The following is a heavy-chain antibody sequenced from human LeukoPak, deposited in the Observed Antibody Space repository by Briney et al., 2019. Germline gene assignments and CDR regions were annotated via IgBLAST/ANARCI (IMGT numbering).Heavy chain of an antibody. J-gene: IGHJ4*02. CDR1: GFTFSSYA. D-gene: IGHD6-19*01. CDR3: ARDGKQWLVLGYFDY. V-gene: IGHV3-30-3*01. Sequence: GRPLRLSCAASGFTFSSYAMHWVRQAPGKGLEWVAVISYDGSNKYYADSVKGRFTISRDNSKNTLYLQMNSLRAEDTAVYYCARDGKQWLVLGYFDYWGQGTLVTVSS. CDR2: ISYDGSNK.